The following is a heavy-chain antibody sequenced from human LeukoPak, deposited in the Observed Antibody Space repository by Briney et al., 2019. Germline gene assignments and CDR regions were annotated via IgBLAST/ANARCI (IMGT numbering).Heavy chain of an antibody. CDR2: ISYDGNNK. Sequence: GGSLRLSCAASGFTFSRNVMHWVRQAPGKGLEWVALISYDGNNKFYADSVKGRFTISRDNYRNTLYLQMNSLRGDDAAVYSCARGGIPTGPYYYFYYMDVWGKGTAVTVSS. CDR3: ARGGIPTGPYYYFYYMDV. CDR1: GFTFSRNV. D-gene: IGHD3-10*01. J-gene: IGHJ6*03. V-gene: IGHV3-30*01.